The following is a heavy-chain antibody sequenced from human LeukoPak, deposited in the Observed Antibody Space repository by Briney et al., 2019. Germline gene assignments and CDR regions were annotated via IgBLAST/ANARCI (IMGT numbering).Heavy chain of an antibody. CDR1: GGSISSGGYY. CDR3: ARVQPRRVAPAAMRDGEFDY. Sequence: PSETLSLTCTVSGGSISSGGYYWSWIRQHPGKGLEWIGYIYYSGSTYYNPSLKSRVTISVDTSKNQFSLKLSSVTAADTAVYYCARVQPRRVAPAAMRDGEFDYWGQGTLVTVSS. V-gene: IGHV4-31*03. CDR2: IYYSGST. J-gene: IGHJ4*02. D-gene: IGHD2-2*01.